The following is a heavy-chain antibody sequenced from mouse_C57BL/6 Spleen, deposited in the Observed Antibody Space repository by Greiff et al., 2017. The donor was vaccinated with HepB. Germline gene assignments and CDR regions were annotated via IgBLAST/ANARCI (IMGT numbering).Heavy chain of an antibody. Sequence: EVKVEESGGGLVKPGGSLKLSCAASGFTFSSYAMSWVRQTPEKRLEWVATISDGGSYTYYPDNVKGRFTISSDNAKNNLYLQMSHLKSEDTAMYYCARERGKTGWYFDVWGTGTTVTVSS. J-gene: IGHJ1*03. CDR3: ARERGKTGWYFDV. D-gene: IGHD4-1*01. V-gene: IGHV5-4*01. CDR2: ISDGGSYT. CDR1: GFTFSSYA.